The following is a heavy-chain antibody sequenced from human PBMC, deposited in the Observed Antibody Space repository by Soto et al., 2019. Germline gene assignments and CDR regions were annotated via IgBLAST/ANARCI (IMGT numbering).Heavy chain of an antibody. CDR3: ARGLSEIIQRFGY. Sequence: LRLSCAASGFTFSSYSMNWVRQAPGKGLEWVSSISSSSSYIYYADSVKGRFTISRDNAKNSLYLQMNSLRAEDTAVYYCARGLSEIIQRFGYWGQRPLFTASS. D-gene: IGHD3-3*01. CDR2: ISSSSSYI. CDR1: GFTFSSYS. V-gene: IGHV3-21*01. J-gene: IGHJ4*02.